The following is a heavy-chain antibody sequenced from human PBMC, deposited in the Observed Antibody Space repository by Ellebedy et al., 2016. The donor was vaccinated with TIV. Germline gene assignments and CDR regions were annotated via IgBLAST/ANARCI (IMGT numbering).Heavy chain of an antibody. CDR1: GLTYSKYA. Sequence: PGGSLRLSCAASGLTYSKYAMSWVRQAPGKGLEWVSTISNTGSRTYYADSVEGRFIISRDNSKRTLFLQMNSLRAEDTALYYCAKGRGGGSDSSAPRYYFDYWGLGTLVTVSS. D-gene: IGHD3-22*01. CDR3: AKGRGGGSDSSAPRYYFDY. CDR2: ISNTGSRT. J-gene: IGHJ4*02. V-gene: IGHV3-23*01.